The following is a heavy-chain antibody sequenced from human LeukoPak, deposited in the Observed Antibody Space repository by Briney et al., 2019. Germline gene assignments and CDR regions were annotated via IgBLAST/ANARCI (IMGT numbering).Heavy chain of an antibody. D-gene: IGHD6-19*01. V-gene: IGHV3-9*03. J-gene: IGHJ5*02. CDR2: ISWNSGSI. CDR1: GFTFDDYA. CDR3: AKGLSSGWLDWFDP. Sequence: GGSLRLSXAASGFTFDDYAMHWIRQAPGKGLEWVSGISWNSGSIGYADSVKGRFTISRDNAKNSLYLQMNSLRAEDMALYYCAKGLSSGWLDWFDPWGQGTLVTVSS.